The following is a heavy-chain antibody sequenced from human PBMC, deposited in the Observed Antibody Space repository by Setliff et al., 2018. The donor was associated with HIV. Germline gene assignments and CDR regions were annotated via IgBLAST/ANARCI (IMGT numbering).Heavy chain of an antibody. CDR3: TTEVFRQWLVGDY. Sequence: PSETLSLTCTVSGGSINSTSYYWGWIRQPPGNGLEWIGSIYHTGSTYYKPSLKSRVTISVDTSKNTLYLQMKSLKTEDTAVYYCTTEVFRQWLVGDYWGQGTLVTVSS. CDR1: GGSINSTSYY. D-gene: IGHD6-19*01. CDR2: IYHTGST. J-gene: IGHJ4*02. V-gene: IGHV4-39*07.